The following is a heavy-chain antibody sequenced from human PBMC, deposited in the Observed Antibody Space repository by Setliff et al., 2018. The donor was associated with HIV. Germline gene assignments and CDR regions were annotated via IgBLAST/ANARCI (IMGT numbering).Heavy chain of an antibody. D-gene: IGHD3-10*01. CDR2: INAANGHA. J-gene: IGHJ5*01. Sequence: ASVKVSCKASGFTFSKSAIHWVRQAPGQRLELMAWINAANGHAKYSQKFQGRVTITRDTSATIAYMELSSLTSEDTALYFCARTDYDSGKSVLDSWGQGTLVT. CDR1: GFTFSKSA. CDR3: ARTDYDSGKSVLDS. V-gene: IGHV1-3*01.